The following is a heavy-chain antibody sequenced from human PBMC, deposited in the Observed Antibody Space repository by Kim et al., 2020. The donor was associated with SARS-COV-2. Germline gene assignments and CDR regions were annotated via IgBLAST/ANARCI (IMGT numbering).Heavy chain of an antibody. D-gene: IGHD3-10*01. J-gene: IGHJ6*02. CDR2: IYYSGST. V-gene: IGHV4-31*03. Sequence: SETLSLTCTVSGGSISSGGYYWSWIRQHPGKGLEWIGYIYYSGSTYYNPSLKSRVTISVDTSKNQFSLKLSSVTAADTAVYYCARDRWDTMVRGGYYYYGMDVWGQGTTVTVSS. CDR1: GGSISSGGYY. CDR3: ARDRWDTMVRGGYYYYGMDV.